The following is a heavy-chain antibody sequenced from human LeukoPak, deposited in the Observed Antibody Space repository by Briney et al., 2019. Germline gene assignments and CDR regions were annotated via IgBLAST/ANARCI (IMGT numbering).Heavy chain of an antibody. J-gene: IGHJ4*02. CDR2: INHSGST. D-gene: IGHD3-22*01. Sequence: SETLSLTCAVYGGSFSGYYRSWIRQPPGKGLEWIGEINHSGSTNYNPSLKSRVTLSLDTSKNQVSLKLNSLTAADTAVYYCARGKGDLSMIVMIVTAVEFYFDSWGPGTLVTVSS. CDR1: GGSFSGYY. V-gene: IGHV4-34*01. CDR3: ARGKGDLSMIVMIVTAVEFYFDS.